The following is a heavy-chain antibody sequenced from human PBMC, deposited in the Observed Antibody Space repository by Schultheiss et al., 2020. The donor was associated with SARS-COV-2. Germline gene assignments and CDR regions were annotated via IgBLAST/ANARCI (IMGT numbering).Heavy chain of an antibody. Sequence: GESLKISCAASGFTVSSNYMSWVRQAPGKGLEWVSAISGSGGSTYYADSVKGRFTISRDNAKNSLYLQMNSLRVEDTAMYYCARALYGDAFDIWGQGTMVTVSS. CDR2: ISGSGGST. J-gene: IGHJ3*02. V-gene: IGHV3-11*04. CDR1: GFTVSSNY. D-gene: IGHD3-16*01. CDR3: ARALYGDAFDI.